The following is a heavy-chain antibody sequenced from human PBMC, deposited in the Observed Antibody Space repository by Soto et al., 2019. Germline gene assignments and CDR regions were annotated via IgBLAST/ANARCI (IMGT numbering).Heavy chain of an antibody. CDR3: ARVPLDCSGGSCYGNWFDP. D-gene: IGHD2-15*01. Sequence: SETLSLTCTVSGGSISSYYWSWIRQPPGKGLEWIGYIYYSGSTNYNPSLKSRVTISVDTSKNQFSLKLSSVTAADTAVYYCARVPLDCSGGSCYGNWFDPWGQGTLVTVSS. V-gene: IGHV4-59*01. CDR2: IYYSGST. CDR1: GGSISSYY. J-gene: IGHJ5*02.